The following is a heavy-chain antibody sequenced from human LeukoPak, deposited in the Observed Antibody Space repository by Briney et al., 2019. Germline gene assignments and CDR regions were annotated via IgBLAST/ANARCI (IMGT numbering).Heavy chain of an antibody. CDR1: GGSFSGYY. CDR3: ARVVVPAAMGPDWFDP. D-gene: IGHD2-2*01. CDR2: INHSGST. J-gene: IGHJ5*02. Sequence: SETLSLTCAVYGGSFSGYYWGWIRQPPGKGLEWIGEINHSGSTNYNPSLKSRVTISADTSKHQFSLKLSSVTAADTAVYYCARVVVPAAMGPDWFDPWGQGTLVTVSS. V-gene: IGHV4-34*01.